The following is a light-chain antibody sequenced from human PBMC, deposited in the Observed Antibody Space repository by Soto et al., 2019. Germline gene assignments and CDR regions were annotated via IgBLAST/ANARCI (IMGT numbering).Light chain of an antibody. J-gene: IGLJ2*01. Sequence: QSALTQPPSASGSPGQSVTISCTGTSSDVGGYNYVSWYQQHPGTAPKLMIYEVTKRPSGVPDRFSGSKSDNTASLTVSGLQAEDEADYYCRSYAGSNFVVFGGGTKLTVL. V-gene: IGLV2-8*01. CDR1: SSDVGGYNY. CDR3: RSYAGSNFVV. CDR2: EVT.